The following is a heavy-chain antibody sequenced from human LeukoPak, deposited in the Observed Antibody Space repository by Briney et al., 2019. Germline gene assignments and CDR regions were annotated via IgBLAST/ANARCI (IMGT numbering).Heavy chain of an antibody. CDR1: GLTFYASH. V-gene: IGHV3-73*01. CDR3: TGQGSNINDDFDF. Sequence: GDPLKLPCAPCGLTFYASHILGMRQADPNGLAWVGHVRPRANNFATAYAASVKSRYTISSDDSKNTADLQMNSLKTEDTAVDYCTGQGSNINDDFDFWGQGTLVTVSS. J-gene: IGHJ4*02. CDR2: VRPRANNFAT. D-gene: IGHD2-8*01.